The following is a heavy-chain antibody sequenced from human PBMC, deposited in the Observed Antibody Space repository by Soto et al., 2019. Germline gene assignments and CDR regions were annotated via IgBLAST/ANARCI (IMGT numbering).Heavy chain of an antibody. CDR2: IIPIFGTA. D-gene: IGHD6-19*01. Sequence: QVQLVQSGAEVKKPGSSVKVSCKASGGTFSSSAISWVRQAPGQGLEWMGGIIPIFGTANYAQKFQGRVTITADQSTSTDYMELSSLRSEDTAVYYCARAAAVAGTAAFDIWGQGTMVTVSS. CDR1: GGTFSSSA. CDR3: ARAAAVAGTAAFDI. J-gene: IGHJ3*02. V-gene: IGHV1-69*01.